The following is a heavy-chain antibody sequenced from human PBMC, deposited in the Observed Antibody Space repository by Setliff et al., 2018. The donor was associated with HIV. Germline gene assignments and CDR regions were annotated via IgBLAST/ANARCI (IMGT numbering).Heavy chain of an antibody. D-gene: IGHD7-27*01. CDR1: GYNFTNYG. CDR3: AREKYGDKFDY. CDR2: IGTYSGNT. V-gene: IGHV1-18*01. Sequence: ASVKVSCKASGYNFTNYGIGWVRQAPGQGLEYLGWIGTYSGNTDYAQSFQGRVTMTRDTSTGTVYMDLRSLRSDDTAMYYCAREKYGDKFDYWGQGTLVTVSS. J-gene: IGHJ4*02.